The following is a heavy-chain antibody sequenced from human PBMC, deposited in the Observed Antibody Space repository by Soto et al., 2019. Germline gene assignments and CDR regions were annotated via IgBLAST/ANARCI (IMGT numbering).Heavy chain of an antibody. CDR3: TTDPSPTNILLWFGEPFDY. Sequence: PGGSLRLACAASGVTFSNAWMSWVRQAPGKGLEWVGRIKSKTDGGTTDYAAPVKGRFTISRDDSKNTLYLQMNSLKTEDTAVYYCTTDPSPTNILLWFGEPFDYWGQGTLVTVSS. CDR1: GVTFSNAW. J-gene: IGHJ4*02. D-gene: IGHD3-10*01. CDR2: IKSKTDGGTT. V-gene: IGHV3-15*01.